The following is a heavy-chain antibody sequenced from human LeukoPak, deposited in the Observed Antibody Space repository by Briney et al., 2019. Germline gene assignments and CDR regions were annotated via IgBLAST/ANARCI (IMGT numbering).Heavy chain of an antibody. D-gene: IGHD6-19*01. J-gene: IGHJ4*02. CDR3: ARDGYSSGWYDY. CDR2: IYYSGST. CDR1: GGSISSYY. V-gene: IGHV4-59*01. Sequence: SETLSLTCTVSGGSISSYYWSWIRQPPGKGLEWIGYIYYSGSTNYNPSLKSRVTISVDTSKNQFSLKLSSVTAADTAVYYCARDGYSSGWYDYWGQGTLVTVSS.